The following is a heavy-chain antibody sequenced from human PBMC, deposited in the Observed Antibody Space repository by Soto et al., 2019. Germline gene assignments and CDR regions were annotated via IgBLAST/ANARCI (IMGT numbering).Heavy chain of an antibody. CDR3: ALRRGYCSGGTCYSIWFDP. Sequence: QITLKESGPTLVKPTQTLTLTCTFSGFSLSTSGVGVGWIRQPPGKALEWLALIYWDDDKRYSPSLKSRLTITKDTXINLVXXTMTTMDPVDTATYYCALRRGYCSGGTCYSIWFDPWGQGTLVTVSS. CDR1: GFSLSTSGVG. CDR2: IYWDDDK. V-gene: IGHV2-5*02. D-gene: IGHD2-15*01. J-gene: IGHJ5*02.